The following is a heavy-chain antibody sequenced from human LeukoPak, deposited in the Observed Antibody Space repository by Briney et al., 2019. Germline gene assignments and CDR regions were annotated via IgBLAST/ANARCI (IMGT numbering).Heavy chain of an antibody. CDR3: ARDGVLMVYAHFDY. D-gene: IGHD2-8*01. CDR1: GYTFTSYA. J-gene: IGHJ4*02. CDR2: IIPIFGTA. Sequence: GASVKVSCKASGYTFTSYAISWVRQAPGQGLEWMGGIIPIFGTANYAQKFQGRVTITADESTSTAYMELSSLRSEDTAVYYCARDGVLMVYAHFDYWGQGTLVTVSS. V-gene: IGHV1-69*13.